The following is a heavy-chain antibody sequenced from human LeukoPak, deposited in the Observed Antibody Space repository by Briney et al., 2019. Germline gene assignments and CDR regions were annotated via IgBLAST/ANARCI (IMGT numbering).Heavy chain of an antibody. CDR2: INLNSGGT. V-gene: IGHV1-2*02. Sequence: ASVKVSCKASGYTFTGHYMHWVRQAPGQGLEWMGWINLNSGGTNYAQNFQGRVTMTRDTSISTAYMELSRLRSDDTAVYYCARKVENWGQGTLVTVSS. J-gene: IGHJ4*02. CDR1: GYTFTGHY. D-gene: IGHD5-24*01. CDR3: ARKVEN.